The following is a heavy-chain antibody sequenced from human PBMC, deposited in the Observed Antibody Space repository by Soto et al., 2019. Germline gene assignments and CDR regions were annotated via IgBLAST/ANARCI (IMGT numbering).Heavy chain of an antibody. CDR2: IDPSDSYT. Sequence: PGESLKISCKGSGYSFTNYWITWVRQMPGKGLEWMGKIDPSDSYTNYSPSFQGHVTMSADKSTNTAHLQWSSLKASDTAMYYCGRNFRDVDHWGQGTLVTVSS. CDR1: GYSFTNYW. CDR3: GRNFRDVDH. J-gene: IGHJ4*02. V-gene: IGHV5-10-1*01. D-gene: IGHD3-3*01.